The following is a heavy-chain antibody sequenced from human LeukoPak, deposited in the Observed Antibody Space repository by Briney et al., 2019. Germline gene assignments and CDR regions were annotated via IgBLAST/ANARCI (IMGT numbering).Heavy chain of an antibody. V-gene: IGHV2-5*02. CDR2: IYWDDDK. CDR1: GFSLSTSGVS. J-gene: IGHJ2*01. Sequence: SGPTLVKPTQTLTLTCTFSGFSLSTSGVSVGWIRQPPGKALEWLALIYWDDDKRYSPSLKSRLTITKDTSKNQVVLTMTNMDPVDTATYYCAHSPRWLPLNWYFDLWGRGTLVTVSS. CDR3: AHSPRWLPLNWYFDL. D-gene: IGHD5-24*01.